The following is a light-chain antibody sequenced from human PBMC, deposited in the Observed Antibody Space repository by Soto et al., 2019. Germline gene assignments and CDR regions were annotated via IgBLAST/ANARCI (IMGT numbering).Light chain of an antibody. CDR1: QSISSNY. Sequence: SQSISSNYVAWYQQKPGQSPGLLVYGASSRATGIPDRFSGRGSGTYLTLTVSRLGPGALAAYYCQLHCSSPLALGPGTKVDIK. CDR2: GAS. V-gene: IGKV3-20*01. J-gene: IGKJ3*01. CDR3: QLHCSSPLA.